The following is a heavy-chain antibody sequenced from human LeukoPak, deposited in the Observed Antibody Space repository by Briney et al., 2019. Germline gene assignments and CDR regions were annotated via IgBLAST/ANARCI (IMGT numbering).Heavy chain of an antibody. Sequence: SETLSLTCTVSGGSISSGGYYWSWIRQHPGKGLEWIGYIYYSGSTYYNPSLKSRVTISVDTSKNQFSLKLSSVAAADTAVYYCARASAYSSSSGVNLWGQGTLVTVSS. J-gene: IGHJ5*02. V-gene: IGHV4-31*03. D-gene: IGHD6-6*01. CDR2: IYYSGST. CDR1: GGSISSGGYY. CDR3: ARASAYSSSSGVNL.